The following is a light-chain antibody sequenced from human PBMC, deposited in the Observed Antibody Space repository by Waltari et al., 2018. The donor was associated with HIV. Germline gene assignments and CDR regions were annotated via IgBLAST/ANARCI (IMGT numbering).Light chain of an antibody. J-gene: IGLJ1*01. V-gene: IGLV2-14*01. CDR2: EVS. CDR3: SSYTRSKTYV. CDR1: SSDVGAYNY. Sequence: QSARTQPASVSGSPGQSITISCTGTSSDVGAYNYVSWYQQHPGKAPKLIINEVSNRPAGVSNDFSGSKSGNTASLTISGLQPEDEAEYYCSSYTRSKTYVFGTGTKVTVL.